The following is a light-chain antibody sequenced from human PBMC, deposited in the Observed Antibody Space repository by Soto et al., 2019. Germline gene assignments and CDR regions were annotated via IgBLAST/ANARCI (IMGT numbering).Light chain of an antibody. J-gene: IGLJ3*02. Sequence: QSVLTQPPSASASLGASVTLTCTLSSGYSNYKVDWYQQLPGTAPKVLIYSDDQRPSGVPDRFSGSRSGSSASLAISGLQSGDEADYYCASWEDSLNGWVIGGGTKLTVL. CDR2: SDD. CDR1: SGYSNYK. V-gene: IGLV1-44*01. CDR3: ASWEDSLNGWV.